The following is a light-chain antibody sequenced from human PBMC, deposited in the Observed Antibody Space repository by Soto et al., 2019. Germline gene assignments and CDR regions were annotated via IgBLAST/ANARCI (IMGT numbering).Light chain of an antibody. Sequence: EIVLTQSPGTLSVSLGERVTLSCRASQSVSSNYLAWYQQKTGQAPRLLIYGVSSRATDIPDRFTGSGSGRDFTLTITRLEPEDFAVYYCQQYGRSPYSFGQGTKLEIK. CDR2: GVS. J-gene: IGKJ2*01. V-gene: IGKV3-20*01. CDR3: QQYGRSPYS. CDR1: QSVSSNY.